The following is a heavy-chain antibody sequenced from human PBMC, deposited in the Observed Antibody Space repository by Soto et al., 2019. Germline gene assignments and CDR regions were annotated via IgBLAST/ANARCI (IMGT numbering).Heavy chain of an antibody. D-gene: IGHD1-1*01. CDR2: IYYSGST. CDR1: GGSISSYY. Sequence: SETLSLTCTVSGGSISSYYWSWIRQPPGKGLEWIGYIYYSGSTNYNPSLKSRVTISVDTSKNQFSLKLSSVTAADTAVYYCARDEALTRRYFDLWGRGTLVTVSS. CDR3: ARDEALTRRYFDL. V-gene: IGHV4-59*01. J-gene: IGHJ2*01.